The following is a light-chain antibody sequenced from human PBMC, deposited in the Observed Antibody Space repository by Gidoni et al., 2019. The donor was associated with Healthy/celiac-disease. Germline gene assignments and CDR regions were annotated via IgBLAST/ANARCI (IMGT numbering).Light chain of an antibody. J-gene: IGKJ4*02. V-gene: IGKV1-39*01. CDR3: QQSYSTPLT. CDR2: AAS. Sequence: DIPMTQSPSSLSASVGDRVTIPCRASQSISSYLHWYQQKPGKAPKLLIYAASSLQSGVPSRFSGSGSGTDFTLTISSLQPEDFATYYCQQSYSTPLTFGGGTKVEIK. CDR1: QSISSY.